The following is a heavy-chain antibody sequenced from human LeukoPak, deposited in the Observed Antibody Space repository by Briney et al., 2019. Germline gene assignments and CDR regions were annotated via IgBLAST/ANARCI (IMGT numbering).Heavy chain of an antibody. CDR2: MNPNSGNT. V-gene: IGHV1-8*03. CDR1: GYTFTSYD. J-gene: IGHJ5*02. Sequence: EASVKVSCTASGYTFTSYDINWVRQATGQGLEWMGWMNPNSGNTGYAQKFQGRVTITRNTSISTAYMELSSLRSEDTAVYYCARDQGYSRDFDPWGQGTLVTVSS. CDR3: ARDQGYSRDFDP. D-gene: IGHD6-13*01.